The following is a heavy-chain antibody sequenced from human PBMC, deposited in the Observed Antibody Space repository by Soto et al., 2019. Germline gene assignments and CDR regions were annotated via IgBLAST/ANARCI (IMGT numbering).Heavy chain of an antibody. CDR1: GFTFHDYA. V-gene: IGHV3-9*01. D-gene: IGHD6-19*01. CDR3: AKDIREYSSGWTYFDY. CDR2: ITWNSGSI. J-gene: IGHJ4*01. Sequence: EVQLVESGGGLVQPGRSLKLSCAASGFTFHDYAMHWVRQGQGKGLEWVSGITWNSGSIDYADSVKGRFTISRDNAKNSLYLQMNSLRPVDTALYYCAKDIREYSSGWTYFDYWGHGTLVTVSS.